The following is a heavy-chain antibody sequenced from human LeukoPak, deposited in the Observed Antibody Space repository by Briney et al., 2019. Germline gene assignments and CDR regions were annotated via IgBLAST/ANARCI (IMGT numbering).Heavy chain of an antibody. D-gene: IGHD1-26*01. V-gene: IGHV3-74*01. Sequence: GGSLRLSCAASGFTFSSYWMHWARQAPGKGLVWVSRINSDGSSTSYADSVKGRFTISRDNAKNTLYLQMNSLRAADTAMYYCARDLGSGTYLDGLNFDYWGQGTLVTVSS. CDR3: ARDLGSGTYLDGLNFDY. CDR1: GFTFSSYW. CDR2: INSDGSST. J-gene: IGHJ4*02.